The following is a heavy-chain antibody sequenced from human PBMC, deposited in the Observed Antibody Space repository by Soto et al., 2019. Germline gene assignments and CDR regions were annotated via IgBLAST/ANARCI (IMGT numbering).Heavy chain of an antibody. D-gene: IGHD3-9*01. CDR1: GFPFSDYY. J-gene: IGHJ4*02. CDR3: ARRRPTGYYNY. CDR2: LSSSSSDT. V-gene: IGHV3-11*03. Sequence: PGGSLRLSCAASGFPFSDYYMSWIRQAPGKGLEWVSSLSSSSSDTNYAQSVKGRFTISRDNAKNSLHLQMNSLRAEDTAVYYCARRRPTGYYNYWGQGTLVTVSA.